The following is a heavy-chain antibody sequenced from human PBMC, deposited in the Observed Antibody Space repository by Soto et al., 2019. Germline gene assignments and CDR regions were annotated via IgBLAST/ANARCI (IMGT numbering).Heavy chain of an antibody. CDR1: GFTFSSDA. CDR2: ISGSGSST. CDR3: SKVYYSDYAVETY. J-gene: IGHJ4*02. V-gene: IGHV3-23*01. D-gene: IGHD4-17*01. Sequence: EVQLLESGGGLEQPGGSLRLSCAGAGFTFSSDAMSWVRQAPGKGLEWVSGISGSGSSTYYADSVKGRFTISRDNSKNTLYLQMNSLRAEDTAVYYCSKVYYSDYAVETYWGQGTLVTVSS.